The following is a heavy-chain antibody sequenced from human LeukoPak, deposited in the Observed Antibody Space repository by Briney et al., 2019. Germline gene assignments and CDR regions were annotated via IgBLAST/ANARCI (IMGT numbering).Heavy chain of an antibody. CDR2: ISGGGDGT. Sequence: GGSLRLSRAASGFTFHNYFMHWVRRAPGKGLEWVSGISGGGDGTYYADSIKGRFTISRDNSKNTLFLQMNSLRAEDTAVYYCAKDGYGTSDYWGQGTLVTVSS. D-gene: IGHD2-2*03. J-gene: IGHJ4*02. V-gene: IGHV3-23*01. CDR3: AKDGYGTSDY. CDR1: GFTFHNYF.